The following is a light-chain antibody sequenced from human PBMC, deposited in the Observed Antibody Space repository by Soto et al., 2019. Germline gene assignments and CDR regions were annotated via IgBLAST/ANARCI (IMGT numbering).Light chain of an antibody. CDR1: QSIRTY. V-gene: IGKV1-39*01. Sequence: DLQMTQSPSSLSASVGDRVTITCRASQSIRTYLNWYQQKPGKAPKFLIYAASTLQSGVPSRFSGSGSGTDFTLTISSLQPEDFATYYCQQTYSNPRTCGQGTKVEIK. J-gene: IGKJ1*01. CDR3: QQTYSNPRT. CDR2: AAS.